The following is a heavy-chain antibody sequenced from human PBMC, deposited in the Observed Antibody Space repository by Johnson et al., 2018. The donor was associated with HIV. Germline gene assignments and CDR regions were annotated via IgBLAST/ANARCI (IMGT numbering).Heavy chain of an antibody. CDR3: AREPGLVAAFDI. Sequence: QVQLVESGGGVVQPGRSLRLSCAASGFTFSSYAMHWVRQAPVKGLEWVAVISYDGSNKYYADSVKGRFTISRDNSKNTLYLQMNSLRAEDTAVYYCAREPGLVAAFDIWGQGTMVTVSS. CDR2: ISYDGSNK. CDR1: GFTFSSYA. D-gene: IGHD6-19*01. J-gene: IGHJ3*02. V-gene: IGHV3-30-3*01.